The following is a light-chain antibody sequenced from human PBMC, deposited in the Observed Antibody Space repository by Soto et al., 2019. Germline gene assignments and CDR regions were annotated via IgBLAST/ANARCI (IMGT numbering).Light chain of an antibody. CDR1: QTISSW. CDR3: QQSYSTLR. J-gene: IGKJ5*01. Sequence: DIQMTQSPSTLSGSVGYRVTITCRASQTISSWLAWYQQKPGKAPKVLIYDASSLEYGVPSRFSGSGSGTDFTLTISSLQPEDFATYYCQQSYSTLRFGQGTRREIK. V-gene: IGKV1-5*01. CDR2: DAS.